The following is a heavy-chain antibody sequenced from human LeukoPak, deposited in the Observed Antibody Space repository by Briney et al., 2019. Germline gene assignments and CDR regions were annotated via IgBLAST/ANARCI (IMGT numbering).Heavy chain of an antibody. CDR2: IYYSGST. Sequence: PSETLSLTCTVSGGSISSYYWSWIRRPPGKGLEWIGYIYYSGSTYYNPSLRSRVTISVDTSKNQFSLKLSSVTAADTAVYYCARSSEGRYYYDSSGFSYYYYYMDVWGKGTTVTISS. CDR1: GGSISSYY. V-gene: IGHV4-59*01. J-gene: IGHJ6*03. CDR3: ARSSEGRYYYDSSGFSYYYYYMDV. D-gene: IGHD3-22*01.